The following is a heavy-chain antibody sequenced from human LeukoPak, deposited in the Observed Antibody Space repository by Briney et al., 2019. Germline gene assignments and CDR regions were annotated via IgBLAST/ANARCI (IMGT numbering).Heavy chain of an antibody. J-gene: IGHJ3*02. V-gene: IGHV7-4-1*02. CDR2: INTNTGNP. CDR1: GYTFTGYY. D-gene: IGHD4-17*01. CDR3: ARVFFYGDYYDAFDI. Sequence: ASVKVSCKASGYTFTGYYMHWVRQAPGQGLEWMGWINTNTGNPTYAQGFTGRFVFSLDTSVSTAYLQISSLKAEDTAVYYCARVFFYGDYYDAFDIWGQGTMVTVSS.